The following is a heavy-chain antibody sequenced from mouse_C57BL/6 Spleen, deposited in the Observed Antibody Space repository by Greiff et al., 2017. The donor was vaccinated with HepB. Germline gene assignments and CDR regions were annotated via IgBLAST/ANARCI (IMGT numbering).Heavy chain of an antibody. CDR1: GYTFTSYW. Sequence: QVQLQQPGAELVKPGASVKLSCKASGYTFTSYWMQWVKQRPGQGLEWIGEIDPSDSYTNYNQKFKGKATLTVDTSSSTASMQLSSLTSEDSAVYYCANLYYSNWLGDYWGQGTTLTVSS. CDR3: ANLYYSNWLGDY. V-gene: IGHV1-50*01. CDR2: IDPSDSYT. J-gene: IGHJ2*01. D-gene: IGHD2-5*01.